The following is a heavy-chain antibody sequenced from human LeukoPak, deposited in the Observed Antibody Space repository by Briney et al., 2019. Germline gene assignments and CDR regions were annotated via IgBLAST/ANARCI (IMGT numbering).Heavy chain of an antibody. Sequence: GGSLRLSCTASGFTFSSYAMSWDRQAPGKGLEWVSAISGSGGSTYYADSVKGRFTISRDNSKNTLYLQMNSLRAEDTAVYYCAKSPHIVVVTAFDYWGQGTLVTVSS. J-gene: IGHJ4*02. D-gene: IGHD2-21*02. CDR3: AKSPHIVVVTAFDY. CDR1: GFTFSSYA. CDR2: ISGSGGST. V-gene: IGHV3-23*01.